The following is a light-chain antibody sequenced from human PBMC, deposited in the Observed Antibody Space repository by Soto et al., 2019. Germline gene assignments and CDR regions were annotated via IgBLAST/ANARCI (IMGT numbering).Light chain of an antibody. CDR1: SGSIASNY. J-gene: IGLJ2*01. Sequence: NFMLTQPHSVSESPGKTVTISCTRSSGSIASNYVQWYQQRPGSAPTTVIYEDNQRPSGVPDRFSGSIDSSSNSASLTISGLKLEEEPAYSFQFYSSSVVLGGGTKLPFL. V-gene: IGLV6-57*03. CDR2: EDN. CDR3: QFYSSSVV.